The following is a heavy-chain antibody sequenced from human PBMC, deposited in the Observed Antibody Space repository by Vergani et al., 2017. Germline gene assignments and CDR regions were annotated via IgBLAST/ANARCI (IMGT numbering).Heavy chain of an antibody. V-gene: IGHV3-30*18. CDR3: AKCSAGPKYCSGGSCYYYYGMDV. Sequence: QVQLVESGGGVVQPGRSLRPSCAASGFTFSSYGTHWVRQAPGKGLAWVAVISYDGSNKYYADSVKGRFTISRDNSKNTLYLQMNSLRAEDTAVYYCAKCSAGPKYCSGGSCYYYYGMDVWGQGTTVTVSS. D-gene: IGHD2-15*01. CDR1: GFTFSSYG. J-gene: IGHJ6*02. CDR2: ISYDGSNK.